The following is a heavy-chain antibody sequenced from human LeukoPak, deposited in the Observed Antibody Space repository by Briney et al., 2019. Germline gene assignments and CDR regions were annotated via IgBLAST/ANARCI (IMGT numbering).Heavy chain of an antibody. D-gene: IGHD1-26*01. J-gene: IGHJ4*02. V-gene: IGHV3-23*01. CDR2: ISGSGGST. CDR1: GFTFRDYA. Sequence: GGSLRLSCAASGFTFRDYAINWVRQAPGKGLEWVSAISGSGGSTYYADSVKGRFTISRDNSKNTLYLQMNSPRAEDTAVYYCAKGGKSGAYPDYWGQGTLVTVSS. CDR3: AKGGKSGAYPDY.